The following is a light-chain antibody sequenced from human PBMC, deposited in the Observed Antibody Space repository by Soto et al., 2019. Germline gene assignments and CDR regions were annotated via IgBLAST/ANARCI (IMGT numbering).Light chain of an antibody. J-gene: IGKJ1*01. CDR2: AAS. V-gene: IGKV3-20*01. CDR3: QQYCSAPWT. Sequence: EIVLTQSPGTLSSSPGERATLSCRASESVSSNYLAWYQQRPGQAPRLLIYAASNRARGIPDRFGGSGSGTDFTLTVSRLEPEDCAVYYCQQYCSAPWTFGQGTNV. CDR1: ESVSSNY.